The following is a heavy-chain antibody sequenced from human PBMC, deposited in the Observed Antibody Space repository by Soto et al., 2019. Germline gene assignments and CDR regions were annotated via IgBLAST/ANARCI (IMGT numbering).Heavy chain of an antibody. V-gene: IGHV4-31*03. CDR2: IYYSGST. CDR3: ARGRAGFFWSCRSDNWFDP. Sequence: QVQLQESGPGLVKPSQTLSLTCTVSGGSISSGGYYWSWIRQHPGKGLEWIAYIYYSGSTYYNPSLKSRVTISVDTAKNQFSLKLSSVTAADTAVYYCARGRAGFFWSCRSDNWFDPWGQGTLVTVSS. CDR1: GGSISSGGYY. D-gene: IGHD3-3*01. J-gene: IGHJ5*02.